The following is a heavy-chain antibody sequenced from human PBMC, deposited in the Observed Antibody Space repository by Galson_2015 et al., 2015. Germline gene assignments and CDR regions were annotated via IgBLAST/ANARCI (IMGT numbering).Heavy chain of an antibody. CDR2: ICNSGST. V-gene: IGHV4-59*08. J-gene: IGHJ4*02. CDR3: ARATAQGLVYFFDY. Sequence: SETLSLTCTISGGSITSNCWSWIRQPPGKGLEWIGYICNSGSTSYSPSLKSRLTISVDTSKNQFSLKLSSVTAADTAVYYCARATAQGLVYFFDYWGQGTLVTVSS. D-gene: IGHD6-19*01. CDR1: GGSITSNC.